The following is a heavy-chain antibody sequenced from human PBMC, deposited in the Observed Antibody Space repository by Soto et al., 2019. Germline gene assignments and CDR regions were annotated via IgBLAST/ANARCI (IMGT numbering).Heavy chain of an antibody. J-gene: IGHJ4*02. CDR2: INHSGST. CDR3: ARAPLRYFGHFDY. D-gene: IGHD3-9*01. CDR1: GGSFSGYY. Sequence: SETMSLTCAVYGGSFSGYYWSWIRQPPGKGLEWIGEINHSGSTNYNPSLKSRVTISVDTSKNQFSLKLSSVTAADTAVYYCARAPLRYFGHFDYWGQGTLVTVS. V-gene: IGHV4-34*01.